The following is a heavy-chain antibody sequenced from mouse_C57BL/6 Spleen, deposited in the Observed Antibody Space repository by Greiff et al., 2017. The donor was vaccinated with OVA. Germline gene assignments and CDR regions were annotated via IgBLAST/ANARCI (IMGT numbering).Heavy chain of an antibody. Sequence: VQLQQSGPELVKPGASVKISCKASGYAFSSSWMNWVKQWPGKGLEWIGRIYPGDGDTNYNGKFKGKATLTADKSSSTAYMQLSSLTSEDSAVYFCAVVAYYFDYWGQGTTLTVSS. V-gene: IGHV1-82*01. CDR2: IYPGDGDT. D-gene: IGHD1-1*01. CDR1: GYAFSSSW. CDR3: AVVAYYFDY. J-gene: IGHJ2*01.